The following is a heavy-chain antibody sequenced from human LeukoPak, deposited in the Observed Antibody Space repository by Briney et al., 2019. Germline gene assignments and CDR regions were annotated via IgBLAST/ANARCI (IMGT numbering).Heavy chain of an antibody. CDR1: GGSISSYY. CDR3: ARSVPYYDILTGSRVYYYGMDV. J-gene: IGHJ6*02. V-gene: IGHV4-59*01. Sequence: PSETLSLACTVSGGSISSYYWSWIRQPPGKGLEWIGYTYYSGSTNYNPSLKSRVTISVDTSKNQFSLKLSSVTAADTAVYYCARSVPYYDILTGSRVYYYGMDVWGQGTTVTVSS. D-gene: IGHD3-9*01. CDR2: TYYSGST.